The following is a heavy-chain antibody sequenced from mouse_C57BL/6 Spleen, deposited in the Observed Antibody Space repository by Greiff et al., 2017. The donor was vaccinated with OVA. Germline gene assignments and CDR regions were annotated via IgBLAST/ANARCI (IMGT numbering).Heavy chain of an antibody. CDR1: GYTFTDYN. CDR3: ARWYDYDEGAWFAY. J-gene: IGHJ3*01. CDR2: INPNNGGT. V-gene: IGHV1-22*01. D-gene: IGHD2-4*01. Sequence: VQLKESGPELVKPGASVKMSCKASGYTFTDYNMHWVKQSHGKSLEWIGYINPNNGGTSYNQKFKDKATLTVDKSSSTAYMQLSSLTSEDSAVYYCARWYDYDEGAWFAYWGQGTLVTVSA.